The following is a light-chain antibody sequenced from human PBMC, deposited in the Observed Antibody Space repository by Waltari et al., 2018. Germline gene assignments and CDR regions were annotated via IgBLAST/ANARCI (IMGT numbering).Light chain of an antibody. J-gene: IGLJ3*02. Sequence: QAVLTQPPSASGTPGQRVTLSCSGSTSNLGGHTVHWHVQLRGTAPKLPIQSDNQRPSGVPDRVSGSKSGTSASLAISGLRSEDEADYYCATWDDSLNVRVFGGGTKLTVL. CDR2: SDN. V-gene: IGLV1-44*01. CDR1: TSNLGGHT. CDR3: ATWDDSLNVRV.